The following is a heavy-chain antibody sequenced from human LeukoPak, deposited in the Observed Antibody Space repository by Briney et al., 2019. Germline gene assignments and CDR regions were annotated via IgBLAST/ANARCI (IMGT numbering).Heavy chain of an antibody. J-gene: IGHJ4*02. CDR1: GFTFSSYA. CDR2: ISYDGSNK. Sequence: PGGSLRLSCAASGFTFSSYAMHWVRQAPGKGLEWVAVISYDGSNKYYADSVKGRFTISRDNSKNTLYLQMHSLRPEDTAVYYCARFIAVATYFDYWGQGTLVTVSS. V-gene: IGHV3-30*04. D-gene: IGHD6-19*01. CDR3: ARFIAVATYFDY.